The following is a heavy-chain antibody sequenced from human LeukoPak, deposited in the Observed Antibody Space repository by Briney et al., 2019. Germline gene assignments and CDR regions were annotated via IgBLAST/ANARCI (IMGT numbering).Heavy chain of an antibody. J-gene: IGHJ6*03. V-gene: IGHV3-7*01. Sequence: PGGSLRLSCAASGFTFSSYWMSWVSQAPGKGLEWVANIKQDGSEKYYVDSVKGRFTISRDNAKNSLYLQMNSLRAEDTAVYYCATDIAVAGTGRDLYYYMDVWGKGTTVTVSS. CDR2: IKQDGSEK. CDR1: GFTFSSYW. CDR3: ATDIAVAGTGRDLYYYMDV. D-gene: IGHD6-19*01.